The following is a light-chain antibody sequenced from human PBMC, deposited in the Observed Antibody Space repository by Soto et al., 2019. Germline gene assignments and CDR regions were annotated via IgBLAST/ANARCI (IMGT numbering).Light chain of an antibody. V-gene: IGKV1-5*03. J-gene: IGKJ1*01. CDR3: QQYKAYCT. CDR2: KAS. CDR1: QSISSW. Sequence: DIQMTQSPSTLSASVGDRVTITCRASQSISSWLAWYQQKPGKAPKLLIYKASSLESGVPSRFSGSGSGTVFPLTISSLPADDFASYYCQQYKAYCTFGQGTKVEIK.